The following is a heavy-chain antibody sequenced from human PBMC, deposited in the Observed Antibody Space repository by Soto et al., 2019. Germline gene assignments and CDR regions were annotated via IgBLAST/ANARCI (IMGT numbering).Heavy chain of an antibody. J-gene: IGHJ4*02. D-gene: IGHD3-22*01. CDR3: ARGTYYYDSSGYYAY. CDR2: ISSSSSYI. Sequence: EVQLVESGGGLIKPGGSLRLSCAASGFTFSSYSMNWVRQAPGMGLEWVSSISSSSSYIYYADSVKGRFTISRDNAKNSLYLQMNSLRAEDTAVYYCARGTYYYDSSGYYAYWGQGTLVTVSS. V-gene: IGHV3-21*01. CDR1: GFTFSSYS.